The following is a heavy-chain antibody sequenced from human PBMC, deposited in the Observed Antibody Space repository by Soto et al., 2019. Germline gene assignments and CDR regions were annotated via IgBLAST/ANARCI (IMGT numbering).Heavy chain of an antibody. CDR1: GYNFADYW. CDR3: ARHSDSSAYPAIEH. V-gene: IGHV5-51*01. Sequence: PGESLKISCKASGYNFADYWIAWVRQMPGKGLEWMGIIYPADSDTRYSPSFQGQVTMSADKSLSTAYLQWSTLKASDTAMYYCARHSDSSAYPAIEHWGLGTLVTVSS. J-gene: IGHJ1*01. D-gene: IGHD3-22*01. CDR2: IYPADSDT.